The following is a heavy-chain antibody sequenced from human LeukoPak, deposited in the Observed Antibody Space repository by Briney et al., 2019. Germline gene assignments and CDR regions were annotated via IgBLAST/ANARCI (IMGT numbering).Heavy chain of an antibody. CDR2: IYYGGST. J-gene: IGHJ4*02. D-gene: IGHD1-26*01. Sequence: SETLSLTCTVSGGSISSYYWNWIRQPPGKGLEWIGYIYYGGSTIYNPSLKSRVTISVDTSKNHFSLRLSSVTAADTAVYYCARGRGSAYFDYWGQGTLVTVSS. CDR3: ARGRGSAYFDY. V-gene: IGHV4-59*01. CDR1: GGSISSYY.